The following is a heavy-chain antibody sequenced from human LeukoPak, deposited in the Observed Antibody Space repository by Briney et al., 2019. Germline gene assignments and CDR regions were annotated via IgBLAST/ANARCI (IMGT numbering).Heavy chain of an antibody. Sequence: SVKVSCKASGGTFSSYAISWVRQAPGQGLEWMGGIIPIFGTANYAQKFQGRVTITTDESTSTAYMELSSLRSEDTAMYYCARGKSPTTVTIDYWGQGTLVTVSS. J-gene: IGHJ4*02. CDR1: GGTFSSYA. CDR3: ARGKSPTTVTIDY. CDR2: IIPIFGTA. V-gene: IGHV1-69*05. D-gene: IGHD4-17*01.